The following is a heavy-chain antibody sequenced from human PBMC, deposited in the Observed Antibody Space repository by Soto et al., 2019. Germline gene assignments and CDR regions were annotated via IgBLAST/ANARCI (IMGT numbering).Heavy chain of an antibody. Sequence: SEPLSLTCTVSGGTISSYCWSWIRQPPGKGLEWIAYIYYSGSTNYNPSLKSRVTISVDTSKNQFSLKLSSVTAADTAVYYCARHCSGGSCYYAFDIWGQGTMVTVSS. J-gene: IGHJ3*02. CDR1: GGTISSYC. CDR2: IYYSGST. D-gene: IGHD2-15*01. V-gene: IGHV4-59*08. CDR3: ARHCSGGSCYYAFDI.